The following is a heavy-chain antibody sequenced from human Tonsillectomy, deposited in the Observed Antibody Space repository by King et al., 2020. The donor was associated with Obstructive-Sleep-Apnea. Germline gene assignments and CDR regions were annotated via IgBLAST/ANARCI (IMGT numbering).Heavy chain of an antibody. Sequence: VQLVESGAEVKKPGASVKVSCKTSGFTFTTFGISWLRQAPGKGLEWMGWVSGYNGNTNYAQKVQDRITMTTDTSTSTVYMELRSLRSDDTAVYYCARDLPQVIHDYWGQGTLVTVSS. CDR3: ARDLPQVIHDY. CDR1: GFTFTTFG. CDR2: VSGYNGNT. V-gene: IGHV1-18*01. D-gene: IGHD2-21*01. J-gene: IGHJ4*02.